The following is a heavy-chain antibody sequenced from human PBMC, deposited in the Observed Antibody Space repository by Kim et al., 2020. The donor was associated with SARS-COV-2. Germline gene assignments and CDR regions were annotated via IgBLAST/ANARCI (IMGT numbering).Heavy chain of an antibody. Sequence: GGSLRLSCAASGFTFSSYDMHWVRQATGKGLEWVSAIGTAGDTYYPGSVKGRFTISRENAKNSLYLQMNSLRSGDTAVYYCARSTRRRPRAQYGMDVWGQGTTVTVSS. J-gene: IGHJ6*02. CDR3: ARSTRRRPRAQYGMDV. V-gene: IGHV3-13*01. CDR2: IGTAGDT. D-gene: IGHD1-26*01. CDR1: GFTFSSYD.